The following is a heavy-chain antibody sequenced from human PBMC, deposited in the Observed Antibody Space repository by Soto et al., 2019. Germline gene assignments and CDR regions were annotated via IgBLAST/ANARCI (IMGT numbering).Heavy chain of an antibody. CDR3: ARTAYGGVLDY. CDR1: GGSISSYY. J-gene: IGHJ4*02. Sequence: QVQLQESGPGLVKPSETLSLTCTVSGGSISSYYWSWIRQPPGKGLELIGYIYYSGITNYNPSLKSRVTISVDTSNNQFSLKLSSVTAADTAVYYCARTAYGGVLDYWGQGTLVTVSS. V-gene: IGHV4-59*01. D-gene: IGHD4-17*01. CDR2: IYYSGIT.